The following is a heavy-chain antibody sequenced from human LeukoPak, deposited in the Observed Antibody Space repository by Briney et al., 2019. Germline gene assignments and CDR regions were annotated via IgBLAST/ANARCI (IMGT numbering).Heavy chain of an antibody. D-gene: IGHD3-22*01. Sequence: ASVKVSCKASGYTFTSYGISWVRQAPGQGLEWMGWISAHNGNTNYAQKLQGRVTMTTDTSTSTAYMELRSLRSDDTAVYYCARTSFFYYDSSGYPDYWGQGTLVTVSS. J-gene: IGHJ4*02. V-gene: IGHV1-18*01. CDR3: ARTSFFYYDSSGYPDY. CDR1: GYTFTSYG. CDR2: ISAHNGNT.